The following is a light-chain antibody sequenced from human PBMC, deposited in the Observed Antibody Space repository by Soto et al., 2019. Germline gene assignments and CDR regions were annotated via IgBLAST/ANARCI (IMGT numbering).Light chain of an antibody. J-gene: IGKJ4*01. V-gene: IGKV3-20*01. CDR1: QNVARNY. CDR3: QQYARSPPA. CDR2: DAS. Sequence: EIVLTQSPGTLSLSPGERATLSCRASQNVARNYLAWYQQRPGQAPRLLIYDASTRATGIPDRFSGSGSGTDFTLTISGLEPEDFAVYFCQQYARSPPAFGGVTKVDI.